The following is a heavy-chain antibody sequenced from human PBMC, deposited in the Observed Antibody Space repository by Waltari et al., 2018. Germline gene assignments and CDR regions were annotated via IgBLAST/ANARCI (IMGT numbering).Heavy chain of an antibody. V-gene: IGHV1-3*01. CDR3: ARGWGAPISDYSSSPFDY. Sequence: QVQLVQSGAEVKKPGASVTVYCKASGYTFTSYAMHWVRQAPGQRLEWMGWINAGNGNTKYSQKFQGRVTITRDTSASTAYMELSSLRSEDTAVYYCARGWGAPISDYSSSPFDYWGQGTLVTVSS. CDR1: GYTFTSYA. D-gene: IGHD6-6*01. CDR2: INAGNGNT. J-gene: IGHJ4*02.